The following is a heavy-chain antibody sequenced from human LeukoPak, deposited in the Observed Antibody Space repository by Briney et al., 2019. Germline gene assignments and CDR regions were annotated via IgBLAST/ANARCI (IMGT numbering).Heavy chain of an antibody. CDR1: GFTFSSYA. CDR2: ISYDGSNK. Sequence: GRSLRLSCAASGFTFSSYAMHWVRQAPGKGLEWVAVISYDGSNKYYADSVKGRFTISRDNSKNTLYLQMNSLRAEDTAVYYCARDRHSDYGGNGVFDYWGQGTLVTVSS. J-gene: IGHJ4*02. CDR3: ARDRHSDYGGNGVFDY. V-gene: IGHV3-30-3*01. D-gene: IGHD4-23*01.